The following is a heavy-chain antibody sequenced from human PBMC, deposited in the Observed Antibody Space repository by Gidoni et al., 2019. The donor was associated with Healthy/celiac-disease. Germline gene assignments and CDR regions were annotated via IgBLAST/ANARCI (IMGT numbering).Heavy chain of an antibody. V-gene: IGHV3-23*04. CDR3: AKDSGSCGVDTAMVSKD. CDR1: SFPFSSYA. CDR2: ISGSGGST. Sequence: EVQLVESVGVLVQPGGSLRLSCAASSFPFSSYAMIWVRQAPGKGLEWVEAISGSGGSTYYADSVKGRFTISRDNSKNTMYMQMNSLRAEDTAVYDCAKDSGSCGVDTAMVSKDWGQGTLVTVSS. J-gene: IGHJ4*02. D-gene: IGHD5-18*01.